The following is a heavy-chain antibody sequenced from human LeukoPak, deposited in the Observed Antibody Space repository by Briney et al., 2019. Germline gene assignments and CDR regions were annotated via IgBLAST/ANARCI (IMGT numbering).Heavy chain of an antibody. CDR2: IYYSGST. CDR1: GGPISSSSYY. D-gene: IGHD5-18*01. Sequence: SETLSLTCTVSGGPISSSSYYWGWIRQPPGKGLEWIGSIYYSGSTYYNPSLKSRVTISVDTSKNQFSLKLSSVTAADTAVYYCARALRGYSYDIFDYWGQGTLVTVSS. J-gene: IGHJ4*02. CDR3: ARALRGYSYDIFDY. V-gene: IGHV4-39*07.